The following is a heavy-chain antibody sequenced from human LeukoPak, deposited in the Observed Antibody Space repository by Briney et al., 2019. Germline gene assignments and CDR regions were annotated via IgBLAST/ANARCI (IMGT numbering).Heavy chain of an antibody. CDR2: ISAYNGNT. CDR3: ARNPGHCSSTSCCVMDQNNDY. CDR1: GYTFTSYG. Sequence: ASVKVSCKVSGYTFTSYGISWVRQAPGQGLEWMGWISAYNGNTNYAQKLQGRVTMTTDTSTSTAYMELRSLRSDDTAVYYCARNPGHCSSTSCCVMDQNNDYWGQGTLVTVSS. V-gene: IGHV1-18*01. D-gene: IGHD2-2*01. J-gene: IGHJ4*02.